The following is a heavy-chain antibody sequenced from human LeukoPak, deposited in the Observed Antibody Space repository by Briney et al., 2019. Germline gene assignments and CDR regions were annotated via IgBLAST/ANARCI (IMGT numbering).Heavy chain of an antibody. V-gene: IGHV3-21*04. CDR1: GFTFNTYT. Sequence: GGSLRFSCAASGFTFNTYTMNWIRQAPGKGLEWVSSISSGSGYIYYADSVKGRFTISRDNAKNSLYLQMNSLRADDTAVYYCAKGGLVHRFDPWGQGTLVTVSS. J-gene: IGHJ5*02. CDR3: AKGGLVHRFDP. CDR2: ISSGSGYI.